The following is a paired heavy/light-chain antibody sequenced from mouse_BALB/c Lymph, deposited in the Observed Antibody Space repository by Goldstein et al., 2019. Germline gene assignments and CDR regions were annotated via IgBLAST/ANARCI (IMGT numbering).Heavy chain of an antibody. J-gene: IGHJ2*01. CDR2: IYPGGGST. CDR3: ARNRPWSLFDY. Sequence: QVQLQQSGPELVKPGASVKMSCEASGYTFTDYVITWVKQRTGQGFEWIGEIYPGGGSTYYNEKFKGRATLTADKSSNTAYMQLSSLTSEDSAVYFCARNRPWSLFDYWGQGTTLTVSS. V-gene: IGHV1-77*01. CDR1: GYTFTDYV.
Light chain of an antibody. CDR2: QMS. Sequence: DIVMTQAAFSNPVTLGTSTSISCRSSKSLLHSNGITYLYWYLQKPGQSPQLLIYQMSNLASGVPDRFSSSGSGTDFTLRISRVEAEDVGVYYCAQNLELPTFGGGTKLEIK. V-gene: IGKV2-109*01. J-gene: IGKJ2*01. CDR1: KSLLHSNGITY. CDR3: AQNLELPT.